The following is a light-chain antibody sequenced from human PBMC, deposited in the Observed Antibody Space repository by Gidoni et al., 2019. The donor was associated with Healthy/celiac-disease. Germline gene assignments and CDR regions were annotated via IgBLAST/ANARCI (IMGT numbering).Light chain of an antibody. Sequence: EMVLTQPPGTLSLSPGERATLSCRASQSVSSSYLAWYQQKPGRAPRLLIYGASSRATGIPDRFSCSGSGTDFTLTFSRLEPEDFAVYYCQQYGSSPRFTFGPXTKVDIK. CDR3: QQYGSSPRFT. V-gene: IGKV3-20*01. J-gene: IGKJ3*01. CDR1: QSVSSSY. CDR2: GAS.